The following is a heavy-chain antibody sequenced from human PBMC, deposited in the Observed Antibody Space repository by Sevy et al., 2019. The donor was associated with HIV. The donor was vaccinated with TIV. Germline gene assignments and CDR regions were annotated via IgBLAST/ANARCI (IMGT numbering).Heavy chain of an antibody. CDR1: GFTFSSYS. Sequence: GGSLRLSCAASGFTFSSYSMNWVRQAPGKGLEWVSSISSSSSYIYYADSVKGRFTISRDNAKNSLYLQMNSLRAADTAVYYCARNDYSITMVRGVIISPGVWGQGTLVTVSS. J-gene: IGHJ4*02. CDR2: ISSSSSYI. D-gene: IGHD3-10*01. CDR3: ARNDYSITMVRGVIISPGV. V-gene: IGHV3-21*01.